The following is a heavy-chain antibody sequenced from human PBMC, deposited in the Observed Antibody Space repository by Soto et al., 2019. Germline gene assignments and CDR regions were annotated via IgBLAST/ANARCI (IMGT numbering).Heavy chain of an antibody. D-gene: IGHD1-26*01. CDR2: IHSDGSST. CDR3: ARGDRGAFDI. Sequence: EVQLVESGGGLVQPGESLRLSCAASGFTFSYYWMHWVRQAPGKGLVWVSRIHSDGSSTTYADSVKGRFTISRDNARTTVYLQMNSLRVEDTAVYYCARGDRGAFDIWGQGTVVPVSS. J-gene: IGHJ3*02. V-gene: IGHV3-74*01. CDR1: GFTFSYYW.